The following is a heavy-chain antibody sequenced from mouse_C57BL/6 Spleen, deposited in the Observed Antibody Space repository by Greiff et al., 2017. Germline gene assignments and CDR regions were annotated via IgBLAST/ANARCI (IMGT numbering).Heavy chain of an antibody. V-gene: IGHV1-50*01. D-gene: IGHD3-2*02. CDR2: IDPSDSYT. CDR3: ARQLRLPYAMDY. J-gene: IGHJ4*01. CDR1: GYTFTSYW. Sequence: QVQLQQPGAELVKPGASVKLSCKASGYTFTSYWMQWVKQRPGQGLEWIGEIDPSDSYTTYNQKFKGKATLTVDTSSSTAYMQLSSLTSEDSAVYYCARQLRLPYAMDYWGQGTSVTVSS.